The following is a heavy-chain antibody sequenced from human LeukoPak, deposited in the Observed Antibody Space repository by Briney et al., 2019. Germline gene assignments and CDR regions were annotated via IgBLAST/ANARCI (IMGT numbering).Heavy chain of an antibody. D-gene: IGHD6-25*01. CDR2: ISYDGSNK. CDR1: GFTFSSYA. V-gene: IGHV3-30*04. CDR3: ARGAAHDY. J-gene: IGHJ4*02. Sequence: PGRSLRLSCAASGFTFSSYAMHWVRQAPGKGLEGVAVISYDGSNKYYADPVKGRFTISRDNSKNTLYLQMNSLRAEDTAVYYCARGAAHDYWGQGTLVTVSS.